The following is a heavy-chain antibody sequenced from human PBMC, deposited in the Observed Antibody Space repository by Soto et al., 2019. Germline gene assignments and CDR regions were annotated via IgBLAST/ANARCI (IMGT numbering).Heavy chain of an antibody. V-gene: IGHV3-23*01. D-gene: IGHD1-26*01. CDR2: ISGPGDIT. CDR1: GFVFSTYA. CDR3: AKNQGVELVPLATVDWLEP. J-gene: IGHJ5*02. Sequence: GGSLRLSCTASGFVFSTYAMTWVRQPVGKGLEGVSSISGPGDITYYAESVRGRVTISTDSAKKTLFLQLDSLRVEDTAVYHCAKNQGVELVPLATVDWLEPWGQGSVVTVSS.